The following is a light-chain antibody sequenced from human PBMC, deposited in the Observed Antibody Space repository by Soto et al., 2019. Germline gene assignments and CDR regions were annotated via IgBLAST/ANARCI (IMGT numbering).Light chain of an antibody. CDR2: GAS. V-gene: IGKV3-15*01. CDR3: QQYNNWPRT. CDR1: QSVSSN. J-gene: IGKJ1*01. Sequence: EIVMTQSPATLSVSPGERATLSCRASQSVSSNLAWYQQKPGQAPRLLIYGASTRATGIPARFSGSGSGTEFTLTINSLQSEDFVVYYCQQYNNWPRTFGQGTKVDIK.